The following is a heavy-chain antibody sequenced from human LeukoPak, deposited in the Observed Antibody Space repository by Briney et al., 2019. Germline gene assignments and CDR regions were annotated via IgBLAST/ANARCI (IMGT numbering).Heavy chain of an antibody. Sequence: ASVKVSCKASGYTFTSYYMHWLRQAPGQGLEWMGIINPSGGSTSYAQKFQGRVTMTRDTSTSTVYMELSSLRSEDTAVYYCARDIAAAGVFDYWGQGTLVTVSS. CDR2: INPSGGST. V-gene: IGHV1-46*01. CDR3: ARDIAAAGVFDY. CDR1: GYTFTSYY. D-gene: IGHD6-13*01. J-gene: IGHJ4*02.